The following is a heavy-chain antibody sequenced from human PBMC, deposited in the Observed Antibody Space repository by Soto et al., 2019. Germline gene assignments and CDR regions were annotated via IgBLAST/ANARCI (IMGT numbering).Heavy chain of an antibody. J-gene: IGHJ4*02. CDR3: ARQGHYDYGSGSYMVYFDY. CDR2: INHSGST. CDR1: GGSFSGYY. D-gene: IGHD3-10*01. Sequence: SETLSLTCAVYGGSFSGYYWSWIRQPPGKGLEWIGEINHSGSTNYNPSLKSRVTISVDTSKNQFSLKLSSVTAADTAVYYCARQGHYDYGSGSYMVYFDYWGQGTLVTVSS. V-gene: IGHV4-34*01.